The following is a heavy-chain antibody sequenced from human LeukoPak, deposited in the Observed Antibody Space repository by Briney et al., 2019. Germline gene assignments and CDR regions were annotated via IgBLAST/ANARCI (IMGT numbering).Heavy chain of an antibody. D-gene: IGHD3-9*01. V-gene: IGHV4-30-4*01. CDR2: IYYSGST. CDR1: GGSISSGDYY. J-gene: IGHJ6*02. CDR3: ARENYDILTGTYYYYGMDV. Sequence: SETLSLTCTVSGGSISSGDYYWSWIRQPPGKGLEWIGYIYYSGSTYYNPSLKSRVTISVDTSKNQFSLKLSSVTAADTAVYYCARENYDILTGTYYYYGMDVWGQGTTVTVSS.